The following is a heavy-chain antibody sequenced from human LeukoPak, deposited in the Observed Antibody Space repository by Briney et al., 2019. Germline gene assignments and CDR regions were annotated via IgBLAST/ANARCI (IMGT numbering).Heavy chain of an antibody. Sequence: GGSLRLSCAASGFTFSSYAMSWVRQAPGKGLEWVSVIYTGGGTYYADSVKGRFTISSDNSKNTLYLQMNSLRAEDTAVYFCASGRHCSGGSCHYLDAFDIWGQGTMVTVSS. V-gene: IGHV3-53*01. D-gene: IGHD2-15*01. CDR3: ASGRHCSGGSCHYLDAFDI. CDR1: GFTFSSYA. CDR2: IYTGGGT. J-gene: IGHJ3*02.